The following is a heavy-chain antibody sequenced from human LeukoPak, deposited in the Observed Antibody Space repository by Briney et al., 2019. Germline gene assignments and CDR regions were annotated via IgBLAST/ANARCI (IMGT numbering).Heavy chain of an antibody. Sequence: GASVKVSCKVSGYTLTELSMHWVRQAPGKGLEWMGGFDPEDGETIYAQKFQGRVTMTEDTSTDTAYMELNSLRSDDTAVYYCARDTPPADFWSGYYTSYYYYMDVWGKGTTVTVSS. V-gene: IGHV1-24*01. D-gene: IGHD3-3*01. CDR3: ARDTPPADFWSGYYTSYYYYMDV. J-gene: IGHJ6*03. CDR1: GYTLTELS. CDR2: FDPEDGET.